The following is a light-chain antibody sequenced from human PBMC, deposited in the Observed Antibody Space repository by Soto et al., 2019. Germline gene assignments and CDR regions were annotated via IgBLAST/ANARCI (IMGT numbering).Light chain of an antibody. Sequence: IQLTQSPSSLSASVGDRVTISCRASQGIANFLAWYQQKPGKAPKLLIYGASTLQSGVPSRLSGSGSGTDFTLTISSLQPADFATYYCQQLNSFPIPFGPGTKVDIK. CDR3: QQLNSFPIP. V-gene: IGKV1-9*01. CDR2: GAS. J-gene: IGKJ3*01. CDR1: QGIANF.